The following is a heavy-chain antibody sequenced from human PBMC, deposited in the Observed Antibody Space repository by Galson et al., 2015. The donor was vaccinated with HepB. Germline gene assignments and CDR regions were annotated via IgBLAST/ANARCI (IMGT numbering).Heavy chain of an antibody. J-gene: IGHJ6*02. Sequence: SVKVSCKASGGTFSSYAISWVRQAPGQGLEWMGGIIPIFGTANYAQKFQGRVTITADESTSTAYMELSSLRSEDTAVYYCARGVLSRWLHPPYYHYGMDVWGQGTTVTVSS. V-gene: IGHV1-69*13. CDR3: ARGVLSRWLHPPYYHYGMDV. D-gene: IGHD5-24*01. CDR2: IIPIFGTA. CDR1: GGTFSSYA.